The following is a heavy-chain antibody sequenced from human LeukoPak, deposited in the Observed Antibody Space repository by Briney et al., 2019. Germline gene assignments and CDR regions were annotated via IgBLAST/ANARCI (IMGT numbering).Heavy chain of an antibody. D-gene: IGHD6-13*01. CDR3: AKDSNGSWNPVNWYFDL. CDR2: ISWNSGSI. V-gene: IGHV3-9*01. Sequence: SLRLSCAASGFTFDDYAMHWVRQAPGKGLEWVSGISWNSGSIGYADSVKGRFTISRDNAKHSLYLQMNSLRAEDTALYYCAKDSNGSWNPVNWYFDLWGRGTLVTVSS. J-gene: IGHJ2*01. CDR1: GFTFDDYA.